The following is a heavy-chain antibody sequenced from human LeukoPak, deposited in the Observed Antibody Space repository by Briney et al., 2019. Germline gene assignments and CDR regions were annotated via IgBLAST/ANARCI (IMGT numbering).Heavy chain of an antibody. CDR1: GGSISSGGYY. Sequence: SETLSLTCTVSGGSISSGGYYWSWIRQHPGKGLEWIGYIYYSGSTYCNPSLKSRVTISVDTSKNQFSLKLSSVTAADTAVYYCARGTGFPFGELSWFDPWGQGTLVTVSS. J-gene: IGHJ5*02. V-gene: IGHV4-31*03. D-gene: IGHD3-10*01. CDR3: ARGTGFPFGELSWFDP. CDR2: IYYSGST.